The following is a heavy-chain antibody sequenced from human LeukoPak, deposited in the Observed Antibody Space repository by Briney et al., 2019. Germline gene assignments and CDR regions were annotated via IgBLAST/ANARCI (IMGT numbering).Heavy chain of an antibody. CDR3: ARLFSGARITIFRGGEY. J-gene: IGHJ4*01. D-gene: IGHD3-10*02. V-gene: IGHV5-51*01. CDR1: GYSFTSYW. CDR2: IQPGDSDT. Sequence: GESLKISCKGSGYSFTSYWIGWVRQMPGKGLEWMGIIQPGDSDTIYSPSFQGQVTISADKSINTAYLHWSSLRASDPAMYYGARLFSGARITIFRGGEYWGQGTLVTVSS.